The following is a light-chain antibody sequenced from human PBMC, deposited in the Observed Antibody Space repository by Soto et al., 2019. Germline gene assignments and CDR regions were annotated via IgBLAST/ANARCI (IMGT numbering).Light chain of an antibody. CDR3: SCLSTTSTPIV. CDR2: EVN. Sequence: QSALSQPASMSGSPGQSITIPCTVASSDIGLYNYVSWYQHHPGKAPKLLISEVNIRPSGLSDRFSASKAGNTASLTISGLQPEDEAYYYCSCLSTTSTPIVFGTGTKVTVL. CDR1: SSDIGLYNY. V-gene: IGLV2-14*01. J-gene: IGLJ1*01.